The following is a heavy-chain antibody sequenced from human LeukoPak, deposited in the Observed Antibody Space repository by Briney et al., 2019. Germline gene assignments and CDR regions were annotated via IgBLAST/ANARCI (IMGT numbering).Heavy chain of an antibody. CDR3: TRQTYDILTGYYTFDY. Sequence: GGSLRLSCAASGFTFSGSAMHWVRQASGKGLEWVGRIRSKANSYATAYAASVKGRFTISRDDSKNTAYLQMNSLKTEDTAVYYCTRQTYDILTGYYTFDYRGQGTLVTVSS. D-gene: IGHD3-9*01. CDR1: GFTFSGSA. CDR2: IRSKANSYAT. V-gene: IGHV3-73*01. J-gene: IGHJ4*02.